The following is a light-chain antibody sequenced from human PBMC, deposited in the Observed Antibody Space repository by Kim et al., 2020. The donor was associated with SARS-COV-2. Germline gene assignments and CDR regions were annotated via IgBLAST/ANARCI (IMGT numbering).Light chain of an antibody. CDR1: SGSIASNY. V-gene: IGLV6-57*04. CDR3: QSYDSSNHRV. CDR2: EDN. J-gene: IGLJ3*02. Sequence: NFMLTQPHSVSESPGKTVTISCTRSSGSIASNYVQWYQQRPGSAPTIVIYEDNQRPSGVPDRFSGSIDSSSNSASLTISGLKTEDEADYYCQSYDSSNHRVFGGGTQLTVL.